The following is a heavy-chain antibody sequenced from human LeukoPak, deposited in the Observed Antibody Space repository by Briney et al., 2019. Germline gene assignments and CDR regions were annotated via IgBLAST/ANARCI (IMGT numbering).Heavy chain of an antibody. CDR2: IHSDGSST. Sequence: PGGSLRLSCAASGFTFRSYWMHWVRQAPGKGLVWVSHIHSDGSSTSYADSVQGRFTISRDNAKNTLYLQMNSLRAEDTAVYYCARLNYGYDYWGQGTLVTVSS. J-gene: IGHJ4*02. CDR3: ARLNYGYDY. V-gene: IGHV3-74*01. CDR1: GFTFRSYW. D-gene: IGHD3-10*01.